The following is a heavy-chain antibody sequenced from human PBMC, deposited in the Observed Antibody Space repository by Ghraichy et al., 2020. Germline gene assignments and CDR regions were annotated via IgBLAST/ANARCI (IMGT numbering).Heavy chain of an antibody. CDR3: ARLPGYSSRFHLWWALDI. Sequence: SETLSLTCTVSGGSITRNYWSWIRQPPGKGLEWIGSIHYSGSTNYNPSLKSRVTTSVDTSKNQFSLNLTSVTAADTAVYYCARLPGYSSRFHLWWALDIWGQGTMVTVSS. J-gene: IGHJ3*02. V-gene: IGHV4-59*12. CDR2: IHYSGST. D-gene: IGHD6-13*01. CDR1: GGSITRNY.